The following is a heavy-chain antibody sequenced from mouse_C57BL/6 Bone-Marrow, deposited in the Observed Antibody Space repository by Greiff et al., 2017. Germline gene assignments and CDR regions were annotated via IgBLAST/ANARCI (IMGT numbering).Heavy chain of an antibody. V-gene: IGHV14-1*01. D-gene: IGHD1-1*01. CDR2: IDPEDGDT. CDR3: TTSCYGSSFAY. CDR1: GFNIKDYY. J-gene: IGHJ3*01. Sequence: VQLQQSGAELVRPGASVKLSCTASGFNIKDYYMHWVKQRPEQGLEWIGRIDPEDGDTEYAPKFQGKATMTADTSSNTAYLQLSSLTSEDTAVYYCTTSCYGSSFAYWGQGTLVTVSA.